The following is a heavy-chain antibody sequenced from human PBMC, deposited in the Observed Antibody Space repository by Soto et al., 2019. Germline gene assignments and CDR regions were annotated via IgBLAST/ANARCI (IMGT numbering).Heavy chain of an antibody. D-gene: IGHD5-12*01. V-gene: IGHV4-31*03. J-gene: IGHJ6*02. CDR2: IYYSGST. Sequence: SETLSLTCTVSGGSISSGGYYWSWIRQHPGKGLEWIGYIYYSGSTYYNPSLKSRVTISVDTSKNQFSLKLSSVTAADTAVYYCASGSVRGYSGSRYPYYYYGMDVWGQGTTVTVSS. CDR1: GGSISSGGYY. CDR3: ASGSVRGYSGSRYPYYYYGMDV.